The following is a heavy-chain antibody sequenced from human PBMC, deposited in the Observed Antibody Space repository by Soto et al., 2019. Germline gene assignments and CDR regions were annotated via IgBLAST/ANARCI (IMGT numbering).Heavy chain of an antibody. Sequence: QVQLVQSGAEVKKPGSSVKVSCKVSGGPFSDYAVSWVRQAPGQGLEWMGGIIPMFGTANYAQKFQGRVTITAGESTTTAYMELSSLRSEDTAVYYCARDLDYYGSGNYYNRIDYWGQGTLVTVSS. CDR1: GGPFSDYA. CDR2: IIPMFGTA. CDR3: ARDLDYYGSGNYYNRIDY. J-gene: IGHJ4*02. D-gene: IGHD3-10*01. V-gene: IGHV1-69*01.